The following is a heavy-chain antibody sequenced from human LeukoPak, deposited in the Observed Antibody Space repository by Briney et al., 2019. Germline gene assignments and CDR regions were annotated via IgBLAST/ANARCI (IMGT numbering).Heavy chain of an antibody. CDR1: GYTFTSYD. J-gene: IGHJ4*02. CDR3: ARGRSSAAATPPAY. Sequence: ASVKVSCKASGYTFTSYDINWVRQATGQGLEWMGWINPNSGNTGYAQKFQGRVTMTRNTSISTAYMQLSSLRSEDTAVYYCARGRSSAAATPPAYWGQGTLVTVSS. V-gene: IGHV1-8*01. D-gene: IGHD6-13*01. CDR2: INPNSGNT.